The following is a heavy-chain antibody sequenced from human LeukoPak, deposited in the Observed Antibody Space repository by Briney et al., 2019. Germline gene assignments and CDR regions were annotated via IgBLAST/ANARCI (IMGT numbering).Heavy chain of an antibody. CDR3: AREWSVAAHAFDI. CDR1: AYSY. CDR2: INPSGGTT. J-gene: IGHJ3*02. Sequence: ASVKVSCKASAYSYMHGVRQAPGQGLEWMGIINPSGGTTNYAQRFQGRVTMTRDTSTSTVYMELSSLRSEDTAVYYCAREWSVAAHAFDIWGQGTMVTVSS. V-gene: IGHV1-46*01. D-gene: IGHD2-15*01.